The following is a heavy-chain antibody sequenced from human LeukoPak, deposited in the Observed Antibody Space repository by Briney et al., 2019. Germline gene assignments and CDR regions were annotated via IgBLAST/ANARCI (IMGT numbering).Heavy chain of an antibody. Sequence: GGSLRLSCAASGFTFSSYSMNWVRQAPGKGLEWVAFIRYDGSNKYYADSVKGRFTISRDNSKNTLYLQMNSLRAEDTAVYYCAKGATVTTTYYFDYWGQGTLVTVSS. CDR1: GFTFSSYS. CDR2: IRYDGSNK. D-gene: IGHD4-17*01. J-gene: IGHJ4*02. V-gene: IGHV3-30*02. CDR3: AKGATVTTTYYFDY.